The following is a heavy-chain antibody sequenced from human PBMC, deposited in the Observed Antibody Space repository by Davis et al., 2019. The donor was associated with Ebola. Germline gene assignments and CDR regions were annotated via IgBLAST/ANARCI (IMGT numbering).Heavy chain of an antibody. D-gene: IGHD3-16*02. CDR1: GFTVRTNY. J-gene: IGHJ6*02. CDR3: ARHYPSDYYGMDV. CDR2: TYSEGNT. Sequence: GGSLRLSCTASGFTVRTNYMNWVRQAPGKGLEWVSRTYSEGNTYYADYAESVRGRFTISRDNSKNTVFLQMNTLRAEDTAVYYCARHYPSDYYGMDVWGQGTTVTVSS. V-gene: IGHV3-66*04.